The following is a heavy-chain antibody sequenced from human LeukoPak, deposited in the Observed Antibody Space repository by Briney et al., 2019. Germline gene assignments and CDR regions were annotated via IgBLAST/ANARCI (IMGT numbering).Heavy chain of an antibody. CDR2: IYYSGST. CDR3: ARDQLGDAVDI. Sequence: SETLSLTCTVSGGSISSSSYYWGWIRQPPGKGLEWIGSIYYSGSTYYNPSLKSRVTMSLDTSKNQFSLRLNSVTAADTAVYYCARDQLGDAVDIWGQGTMVTVSS. D-gene: IGHD3-16*01. V-gene: IGHV4-39*07. CDR1: GGSISSSSYY. J-gene: IGHJ3*02.